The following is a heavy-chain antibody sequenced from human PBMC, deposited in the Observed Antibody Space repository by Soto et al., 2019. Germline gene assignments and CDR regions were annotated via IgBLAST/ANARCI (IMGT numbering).Heavy chain of an antibody. CDR1: GFTFSSYA. CDR3: ARSPAEPPRIDY. J-gene: IGHJ4*02. D-gene: IGHD2-2*01. V-gene: IGHV3-30-3*01. Sequence: QVQLVESGGGVVQPGRSLRLSCAASGFTFSSYAMHWVRQAPGKGLEWVAVISYDGSNKYYADSVKGRFTISRDNSKNTLYLQMNSLRAEDTAVYYCARSPAEPPRIDYWGQGTLVTVSS. CDR2: ISYDGSNK.